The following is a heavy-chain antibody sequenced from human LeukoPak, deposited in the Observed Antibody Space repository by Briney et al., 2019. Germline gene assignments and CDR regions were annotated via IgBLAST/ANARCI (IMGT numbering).Heavy chain of an antibody. CDR1: GASISSSTYS. D-gene: IGHD2-15*01. CDR3: ARLLPYCSDGICYFWEYFDS. CDR2: FYYTGDT. V-gene: IGHV4-39*01. J-gene: IGHJ4*02. Sequence: PSETLSLTCNVSGASISSSTYSWGWIRQPPGKGLEWIGSFYYTGDTYYGPSLKSRVTLSVDTSKNQFSLNLTSLTAADTAVYYCARLLPYCSDGICYFWEYFDSWGQGTLVTVSS.